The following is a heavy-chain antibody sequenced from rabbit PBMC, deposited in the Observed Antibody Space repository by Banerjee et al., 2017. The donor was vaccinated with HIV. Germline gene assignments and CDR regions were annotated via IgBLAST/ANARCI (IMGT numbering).Heavy chain of an antibody. CDR2: IAADTGDYT. J-gene: IGHJ4*01. V-gene: IGHV1S40*01. D-gene: IGHD1-1*01. Sequence: QSLEESGGDLVKPGASLTLTCTASGFDISGYHMCWVRQAPGKGLEWIACIAADTGDYTQYASWAKGRFTISKTSSTAVTLQMTSLTVADTATYFCARDWAGVIGWNFNLRGPGTLVTVS. CDR3: ARDWAGVIGWNFNL. CDR1: GFDISGYH.